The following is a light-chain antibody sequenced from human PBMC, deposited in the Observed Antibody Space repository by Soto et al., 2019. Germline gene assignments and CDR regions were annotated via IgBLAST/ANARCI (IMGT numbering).Light chain of an antibody. Sequence: IVLSQSPGTLSLSPGERDTLSCRAIQIVSSTYLAWFQQEPGQAPRLLIYGASTRATGIPDRFSGSGSGTDSTLTISGLEPEDFALYYCQQYGVTPPNSFGGGTK. CDR1: QIVSSTY. CDR3: QQYGVTPPNS. V-gene: IGKV3-20*01. CDR2: GAS. J-gene: IGKJ4*01.